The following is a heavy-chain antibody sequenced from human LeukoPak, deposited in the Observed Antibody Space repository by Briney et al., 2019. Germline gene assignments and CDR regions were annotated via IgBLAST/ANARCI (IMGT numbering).Heavy chain of an antibody. Sequence: PGESLQISCKGSGYSFTNYWIGWVRQMPGKGLEWMGIIYPGDSDTRYSPSFQGQVTISADKSISTAYLQWSSLKASDTAMYYCARQSITMLRGAYYSGMDVWGQGTTVTVSS. CDR3: ARQSITMLRGAYYSGMDV. CDR2: IYPGDSDT. D-gene: IGHD3-10*01. CDR1: GYSFTNYW. J-gene: IGHJ6*02. V-gene: IGHV5-51*01.